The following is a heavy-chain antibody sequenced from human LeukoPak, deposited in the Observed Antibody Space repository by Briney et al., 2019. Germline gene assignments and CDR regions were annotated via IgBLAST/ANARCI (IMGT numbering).Heavy chain of an antibody. V-gene: IGHV3-30*02. CDR2: IRYDGSNK. Sequence: GGSLRLSCAASGFTFSSYGMHWVRQAPGKGLEWVAFIRYDGSNKYYADSVKGRFTISRDNSKNTLYLQMNSLRSEDTAVYYCAREVWYDDQGKFFDYWGQGTLVTVSS. D-gene: IGHD3-22*01. J-gene: IGHJ4*02. CDR3: AREVWYDDQGKFFDY. CDR1: GFTFSSYG.